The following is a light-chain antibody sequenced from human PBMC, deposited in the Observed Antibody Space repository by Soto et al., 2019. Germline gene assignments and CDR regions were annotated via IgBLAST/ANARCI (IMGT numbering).Light chain of an antibody. CDR1: QSITTW. J-gene: IGKJ1*01. Sequence: DIPMAQSPSTLSASVGDRVVITCRASQSITTWLAWYQQKPGKAPKLLIYDASSLESGVPSRFSGSGSGTELTLTISSLQPDDFATYYCQQYNDCWTFGQGTKVEIK. CDR3: QQYNDCWT. CDR2: DAS. V-gene: IGKV1-5*01.